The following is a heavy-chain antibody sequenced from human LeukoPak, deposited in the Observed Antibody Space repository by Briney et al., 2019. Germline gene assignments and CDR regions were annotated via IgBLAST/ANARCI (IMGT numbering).Heavy chain of an antibody. J-gene: IGHJ4*02. D-gene: IGHD2-8*02. Sequence: ASVKVSCKASGYTFTNYLLHWVRQALGQGLEWVGRITPSVDTTNYAQKFRDRVTMTRDTSTSTVYMELSSLRSEDTAVYHCVREESGGYFDYWGQGTLVTVSS. CDR1: GYTFTNYL. CDR3: VREESGGYFDY. V-gene: IGHV1-46*01. CDR2: ITPSVDTT.